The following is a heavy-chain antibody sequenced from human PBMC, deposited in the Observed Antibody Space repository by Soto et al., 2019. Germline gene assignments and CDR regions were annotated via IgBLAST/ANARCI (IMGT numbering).Heavy chain of an antibody. Sequence: PGGSLRRACVPSPFXLTCPRMKWVRQAPGKGLGWVASIKENGREMYYVESVRGRFNISRDIAKNSLYLQMSSLRAEDTAMYYCARDDGDYVGQGTLVTVSS. CDR2: IKENGREM. V-gene: IGHV3-7*03. CDR1: PFXLTCPR. J-gene: IGHJ4*02. CDR3: ARDDGDY.